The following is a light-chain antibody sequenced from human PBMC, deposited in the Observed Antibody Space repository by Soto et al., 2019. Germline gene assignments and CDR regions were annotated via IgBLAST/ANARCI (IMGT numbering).Light chain of an antibody. J-gene: IGLJ2*01. V-gene: IGLV2-8*01. CDR2: EVT. Sequence: QSALTQPPSASGSLGQSVTISCTGTSSDVGGYNYVSWHQQHPGKGPKLMIYEVTKRPSGVPDRFSGSKSGNTASLTVSGLQAEDEADYYCSSFAGGGNPVLFGGGTKLTVL. CDR3: SSFAGGGNPVL. CDR1: SSDVGGYNY.